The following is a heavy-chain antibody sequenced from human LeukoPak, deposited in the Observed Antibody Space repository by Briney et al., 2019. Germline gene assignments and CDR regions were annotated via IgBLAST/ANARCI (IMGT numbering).Heavy chain of an antibody. D-gene: IGHD2-8*01. CDR2: IYYSGST. V-gene: IGHV4-59*01. Sequence: KASETLSLTCTVSGGSISSYYWSWIRQPPGKGLEWIGYIYYSGSTNYNPSIKSRVTISVDTSKNQFSLKLSSVTAADTAVYYCAREINGVLGGFDYWGQGTLVTVSS. CDR3: AREINGVLGGFDY. J-gene: IGHJ4*02. CDR1: GGSISSYY.